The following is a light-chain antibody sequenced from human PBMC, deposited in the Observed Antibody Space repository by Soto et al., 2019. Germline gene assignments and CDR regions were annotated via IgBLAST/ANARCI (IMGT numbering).Light chain of an antibody. CDR2: GAS. J-gene: IGKJ1*01. CDR1: QSVSSN. Sequence: EIVITQSPSTLSLSPLGIATLSCRASQSVSSNLAWYQQKPGQAPRLLIYGASSRATGIPDRFSGGGSGTEFTLTISRLETEDFAVYYCQQYGSSGTFGQGTKVDIK. V-gene: IGKV3-20*01. CDR3: QQYGSSGT.